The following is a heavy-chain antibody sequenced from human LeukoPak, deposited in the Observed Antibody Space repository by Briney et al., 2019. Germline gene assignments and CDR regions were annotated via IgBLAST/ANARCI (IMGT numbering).Heavy chain of an antibody. V-gene: IGHV3-11*05. D-gene: IGHD2-15*01. CDR1: GFSFADEY. CDR2: ISNTGSYT. CDR3: AKDLKRGMVVVAATVDY. J-gene: IGHJ4*02. Sequence: GGSLRLSCAVSGFSFADEYMSWIRQAPGQGLEWVSYISNTGSYTNYADSVEGRFTISRDNTENSLYLQMNSLRAEDTAVYYCAKDLKRGMVVVAATVDYWGQGTLVTVSS.